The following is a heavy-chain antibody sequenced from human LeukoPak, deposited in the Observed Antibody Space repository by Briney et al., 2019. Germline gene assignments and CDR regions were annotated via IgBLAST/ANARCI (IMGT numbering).Heavy chain of an antibody. Sequence: GESLKISCKGSGYRFTSYWIGWVRPMPGKGMEWMGIVYPGDSDTRYSPSFQGQVTIPADKSISTAYLQWSSLKASDTAMYYCARHPLNWNYFYFDYWGQGTLVTVSS. CDR3: ARHPLNWNYFYFDY. CDR2: VYPGDSDT. D-gene: IGHD1-7*01. J-gene: IGHJ4*02. V-gene: IGHV5-51*01. CDR1: GYRFTSYW.